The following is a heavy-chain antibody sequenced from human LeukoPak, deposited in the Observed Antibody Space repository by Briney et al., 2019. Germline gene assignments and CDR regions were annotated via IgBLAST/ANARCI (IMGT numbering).Heavy chain of an antibody. CDR1: GFTFSSYS. J-gene: IGHJ4*02. D-gene: IGHD6-13*01. Sequence: PGGSLRLSCAASGFTFSSYSMNWVRQAPGKGLEWVSSISSSSSYIYYADSVKGRFTISRDNAKNSLYLQMNSLRAEDTAVYYCAKEDHDSSSWPFDYWGQGTLVTVSS. V-gene: IGHV3-21*01. CDR3: AKEDHDSSSWPFDY. CDR2: ISSSSSYI.